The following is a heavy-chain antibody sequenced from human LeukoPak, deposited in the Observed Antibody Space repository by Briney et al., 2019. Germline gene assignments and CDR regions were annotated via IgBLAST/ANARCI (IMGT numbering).Heavy chain of an antibody. V-gene: IGHV4-4*07. D-gene: IGHD2-15*01. CDR2: IHTTGYT. CDR1: GESLGTFY. Sequence: SETLSLTCTVSGESLGTFYWSRIRQPAGQGLEYIGRIHTTGYTNYKPSLKSRVTMSVDSSKNQFSLTLRSVTATDTAIYYCARAHSGLYLDSWGQGTLVTVSS. J-gene: IGHJ4*02. CDR3: ARAHSGLYLDS.